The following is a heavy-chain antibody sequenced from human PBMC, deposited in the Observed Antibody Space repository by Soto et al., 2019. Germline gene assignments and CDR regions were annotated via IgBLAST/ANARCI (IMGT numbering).Heavy chain of an antibody. J-gene: IGHJ5*02. CDR1: GAPISSGGFY. CDR3: AREPISTPRGVTQVDP. D-gene: IGHD3-10*01. V-gene: IGHV4-31*02. CDR2: IYNSGTT. Sequence: GAPISSGGFYWSWIRQHPGKGPEWIGYIYNSGTTFYNPSLGSRVTMPLDAAKNHFSLELRSVTVADTAVYYCAREPISTPRGVTQVDPWGQGTQVTVSS.